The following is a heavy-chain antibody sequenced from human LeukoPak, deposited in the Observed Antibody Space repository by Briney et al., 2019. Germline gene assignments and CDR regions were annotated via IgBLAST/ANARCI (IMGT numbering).Heavy chain of an antibody. J-gene: IGHJ4*02. D-gene: IGHD3-10*01. CDR1: GFTFSSYG. CDR2: ISGSGGST. Sequence: PGGSLRLSCAASGFTFSSYGMSWVRQAPGKGLEWVSAISGSGGSTYYADFVKGRFTISRDNSKNTLYLQMNSLRAEDTAVYYCAKDRPYYYGSGSIFDYWGQGTPVTVSS. CDR3: AKDRPYYYGSGSIFDY. V-gene: IGHV3-23*01.